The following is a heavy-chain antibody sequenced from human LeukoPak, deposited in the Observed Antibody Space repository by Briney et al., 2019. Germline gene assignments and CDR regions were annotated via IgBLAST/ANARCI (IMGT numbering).Heavy chain of an antibody. J-gene: IGHJ3*02. Sequence: EGSLRLSCAASGFTFSGYSMSWIRQAPGKGLEWVSYMDASGTTVLYADSVKGRFTISRDNAKNSLSLQMNSLRADDTALYYCARDGTFDIWGQGTMVTVSS. CDR1: GFTFSGYS. CDR3: ARDGTFDI. D-gene: IGHD1-26*01. CDR2: MDASGTTV. V-gene: IGHV3-11*04.